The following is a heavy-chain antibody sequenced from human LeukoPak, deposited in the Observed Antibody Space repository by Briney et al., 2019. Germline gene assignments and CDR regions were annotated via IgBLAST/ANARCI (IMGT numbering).Heavy chain of an antibody. CDR2: IDTNGGSS. J-gene: IGHJ4*02. V-gene: IGHV3-23*01. D-gene: IGHD2-2*01. CDR1: GFTFSSYA. Sequence: PGGSLRLSCAASGFTFSSYAMIWVRQAPGKGLEWVSSIDTNGGSSYYADSVKGRFTISRDNSKNTLYLQMSSLRAEDTAVYYCATKPAGPKYYFDSWGQGTLVTVSS. CDR3: ATKPAGPKYYFDS.